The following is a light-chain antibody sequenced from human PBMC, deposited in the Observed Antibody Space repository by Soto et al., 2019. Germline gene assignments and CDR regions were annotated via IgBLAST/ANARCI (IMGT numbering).Light chain of an antibody. J-gene: IGKJ1*01. V-gene: IGKV1-39*01. CDR2: AAS. CDR1: QSISSY. Sequence: DIQMTQSPSSLSASVGDRVTITCRASQSISSYLNWYQQKPGKAPKLLIYAASSLQSGGPSRFSGSGSGTDLTRTISSLQPENFATYYCQQSYSTSPFGQGTKVEIK. CDR3: QQSYSTSP.